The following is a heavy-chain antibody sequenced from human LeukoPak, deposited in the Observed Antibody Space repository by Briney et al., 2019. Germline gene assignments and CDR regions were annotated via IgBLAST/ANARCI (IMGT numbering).Heavy chain of an antibody. J-gene: IGHJ4*02. D-gene: IGHD3-22*01. CDR1: GGTFSSYA. V-gene: IGHV1-69*05. CDR3: ATVNQAYYDSSGISPPFDY. CDR2: IIPIFGTA. Sequence: ASVKVSCKASGGTFSSYAISWVRQAPGQGLEWMGGIIPIFGTANYAQKFLGRVTITTDESTSTAYMELSSLRSEDTAVYYCATVNQAYYDSSGISPPFDYWGQGTLVTVSS.